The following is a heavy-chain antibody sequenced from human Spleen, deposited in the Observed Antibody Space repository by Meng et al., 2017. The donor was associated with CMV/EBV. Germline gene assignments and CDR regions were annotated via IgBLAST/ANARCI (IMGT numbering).Heavy chain of an antibody. V-gene: IGHV4-38-2*02. J-gene: IGHJ5*02. Sequence: SETLSLTCTVSGYSISSGYYWGWIRQPPGKGLEWIGSIYHSGSTYYNPSLKSRVTISVDTSKNHFSLRLRSVTAADTAVYYCARGSGGWFDPWGQGTLVTVSS. CDR2: IYHSGST. D-gene: IGHD3-10*01. CDR1: GYSISSGYY. CDR3: ARGSGGWFDP.